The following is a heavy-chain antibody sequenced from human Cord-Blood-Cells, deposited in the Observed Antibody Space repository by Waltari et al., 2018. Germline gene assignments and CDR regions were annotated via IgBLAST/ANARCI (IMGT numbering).Heavy chain of an antibody. V-gene: IGHV4-39*01. CDR3: ARLGLEVDY. D-gene: IGHD1-1*01. J-gene: IGHJ4*02. CDR1: GGSISSSSYY. CDR2: IYYSGST. Sequence: QLQLQESGPGLVKPSETLSLTCTVSGGSISSSSYYWGWIRQPPGKGLEWIGGIYYSGSTYYNPALKSRVTISVDTSKNQFSLKLSSVTAADTAVYYCARLGLEVDYWGQGTLVTVSS.